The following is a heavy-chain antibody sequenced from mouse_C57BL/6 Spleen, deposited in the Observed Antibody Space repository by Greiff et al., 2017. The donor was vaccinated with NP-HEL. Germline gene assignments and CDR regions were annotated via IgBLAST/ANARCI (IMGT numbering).Heavy chain of an antibody. J-gene: IGHJ4*01. CDR1: GFTFSSYA. CDR3: AREANYYGSSSYYAVDY. Sequence: EVMLVESGGGLVKPGGSLKLSCAASGFTFSSYAMSWVRQTPEKRLEWVATISDGGSYTYYPDNVKGRFTISRDNAKNNLYLQMSHLKSEDTAMYYCAREANYYGSSSYYAVDYWGQGASVTVSS. D-gene: IGHD1-1*01. CDR2: ISDGGSYT. V-gene: IGHV5-4*01.